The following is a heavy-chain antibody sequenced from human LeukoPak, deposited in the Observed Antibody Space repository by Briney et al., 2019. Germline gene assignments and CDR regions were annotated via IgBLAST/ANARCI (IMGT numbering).Heavy chain of an antibody. J-gene: IGHJ4*02. V-gene: IGHV1-46*01. D-gene: IGHD1-26*01. CDR1: GYTFSTYY. Sequence: ASVKVSCKASGYTFSTYYMYWVRQSPGQGLEWMGAINPTGTDTIYAQTFQGRVTMTRDLSTSTVYMELSSLRSEDTAVYYCARDVGATPGYFDYWGQGTLVTVSS. CDR2: INPTGTDT. CDR3: ARDVGATPGYFDY.